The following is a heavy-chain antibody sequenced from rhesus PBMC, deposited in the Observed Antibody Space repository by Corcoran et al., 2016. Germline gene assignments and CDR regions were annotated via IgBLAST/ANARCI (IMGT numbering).Heavy chain of an antibody. J-gene: IGHJ5-1*01. V-gene: IGHV3-178*01. D-gene: IGHD4-23*01. CDR2: MKNGAGSG. Sequence: EVQLVEYGGGLLKPGGSLRLSGEDYGFPLRGYYFDGVSQGPGEGLGWGSRMKNGAGSGWDADSVKGRFTSFGENAKNILYLQMNSRRPEDTAIYYCARDRLNTAGGSRFDGWGPGVLVTVAS. CDR1: GFPLRGYY. CDR3: ARDRLNTAGGSRFDG.